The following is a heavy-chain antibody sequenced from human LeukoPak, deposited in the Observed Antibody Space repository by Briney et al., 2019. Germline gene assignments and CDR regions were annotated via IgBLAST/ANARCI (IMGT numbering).Heavy chain of an antibody. CDR1: GYTFTRYA. J-gene: IGHJ4*02. Sequence: ASVKVSCKASGYTFTRYAIHWVRQAPGQRLEWMGWINGGNGNTKYSQNFQGRVTITRDTSATTAYMELSSLRSGDTAVFYCARAEDDYSGFDYWGQGTLVTVSS. CDR3: ARAEDDYSGFDY. D-gene: IGHD1-26*01. CDR2: INGGNGNT. V-gene: IGHV1-3*01.